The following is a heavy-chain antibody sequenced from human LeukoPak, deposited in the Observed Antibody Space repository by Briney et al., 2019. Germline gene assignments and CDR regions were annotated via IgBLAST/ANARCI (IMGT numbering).Heavy chain of an antibody. CDR2: VDHTGST. J-gene: IGHJ5*02. V-gene: IGHV4-59*01. D-gene: IGHD6-25*01. CDR3: ARDPHSSGWQNWFDP. CDR1: DDSITMYY. Sequence: SETLSLTCSVSDDSITMYYWTWIRQPPGKGLEWIGYVDHTGSTNFNPSLNGRVSISRDTTKNLFSLRLRSVTAADTAVYYCARDPHSSGWQNWFDPWGQGTLVTVSS.